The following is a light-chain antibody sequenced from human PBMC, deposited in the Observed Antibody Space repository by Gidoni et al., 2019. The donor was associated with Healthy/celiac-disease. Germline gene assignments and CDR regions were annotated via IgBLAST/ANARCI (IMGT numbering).Light chain of an antibody. Sequence: QSALTLPPSMSGSPAQSITISCTGTSSDVGGYNYVSWYQQHPGKAPKLMIYDVSNRPSGVSNRFSGSKSGNTASLTISGLQAEDEADYYCSSYTSSSTYVFGTGTKVTVL. CDR1: SSDVGGYNY. J-gene: IGLJ1*01. V-gene: IGLV2-14*03. CDR2: DVS. CDR3: SSYTSSSTYV.